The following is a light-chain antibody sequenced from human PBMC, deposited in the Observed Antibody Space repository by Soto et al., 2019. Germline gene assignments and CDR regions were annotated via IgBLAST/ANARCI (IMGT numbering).Light chain of an antibody. CDR3: QQYDKWPPRT. J-gene: IGKJ1*01. Sequence: EIVLTQSPATLSLSPGERATLSCTASQSVSSYLAWYQQKPGQAPRPLIYDASNRATGIPARFSGSGSGTEFTLTISSLQSEDSAVYYGQQYDKWPPRTFGQGTKVDIK. V-gene: IGKV3-11*01. CDR2: DAS. CDR1: QSVSSY.